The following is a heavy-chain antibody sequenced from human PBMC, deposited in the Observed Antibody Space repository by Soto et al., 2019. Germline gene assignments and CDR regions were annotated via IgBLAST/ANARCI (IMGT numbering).Heavy chain of an antibody. V-gene: IGHV4-30-4*01. CDR2: VYISGTT. CDR3: ARVPPPYSFTYDD. D-gene: IGHD5-12*01. CDR1: GVSIGSGDYY. Sequence: QVQLQESGPGLVKPSQTLSLTCNVSGVSIGSGDYYWSWIRQPPGKGLEWIGYVYISGTTYYNPSLKSRLTISLDTSRNVCSLKLRSVTAADTAVYYCARVPPPYSFTYDDWGQGTLVTVSS. J-gene: IGHJ4*02.